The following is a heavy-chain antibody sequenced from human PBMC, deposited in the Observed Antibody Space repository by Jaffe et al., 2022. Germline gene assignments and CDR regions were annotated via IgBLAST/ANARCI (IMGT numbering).Heavy chain of an antibody. CDR2: IYTSGST. CDR1: GGSISSGSYY. J-gene: IGHJ4*02. V-gene: IGHV4-61*02. Sequence: QVQLQESGPGLVKPSQTLSLTCTVSGGSISSGSYYWSWIRQPAGKGLEWIGRIYTSGSTNYNPSLKSRVTISVDTSKNQFSLKLSSVTAADTAVYYCARVEKRISRDGYNWGYFDYWGQGTLVTVSS. CDR3: ARVEKRISRDGYNWGYFDY. D-gene: IGHD5-12*01.